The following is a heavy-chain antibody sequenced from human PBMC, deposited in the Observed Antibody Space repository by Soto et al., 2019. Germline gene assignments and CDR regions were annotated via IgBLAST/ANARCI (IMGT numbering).Heavy chain of an antibody. CDR3: ARRLYYDSSGFEGGGMDV. J-gene: IGHJ6*02. D-gene: IGHD3-22*01. CDR1: GGSISSGGFS. Sequence: TSETLSLTCAVSGGSISSGGFSWSWIRQPPGKGLESIGYIYHSGSTYYNPSLKSRVTISVDRSKNQFSLKLSSVTAADTAVYYCARRLYYDSSGFEGGGMDVWGQGTTVTVSS. V-gene: IGHV4-30-2*01. CDR2: IYHSGST.